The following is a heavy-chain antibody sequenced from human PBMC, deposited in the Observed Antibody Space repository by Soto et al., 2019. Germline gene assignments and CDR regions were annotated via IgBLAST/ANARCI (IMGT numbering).Heavy chain of an antibody. CDR1: GYTFTSYG. CDR3: AKKTFFGGVIKGGNYYVRDV. J-gene: IGHJ6*04. Sequence: ASVKVSCKASGYTFTSYGISWVRQAPGQGLEWMGWISAYNGNTNYAQKLQGRVTMTTDTSTSTAYMELRSLRSDDTAVYYCAKKTFFGGVIKGGNYYVRDVWAKGTTVTVSS. V-gene: IGHV1-18*01. CDR2: ISAYNGNT. D-gene: IGHD3-3*01.